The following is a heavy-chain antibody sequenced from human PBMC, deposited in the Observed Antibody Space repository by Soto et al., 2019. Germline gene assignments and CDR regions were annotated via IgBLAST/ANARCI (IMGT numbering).Heavy chain of an antibody. CDR1: GLASKPYV. D-gene: IGHD1-26*01. J-gene: IGHJ6*02. V-gene: IGHV3-74*03. CDR2: INTDGSVA. CDR3: AKDMSGSGSYSEGHYYYYGMDV. Sequence: GASLKISCAASGLASKPYVANSMPHAPGKALAWTSRINTDGSVAMDVDFVKCRFSIYRDNSKITLYLQMNSLRAEDTAVYYCAKDMSGSGSYSEGHYYYYGMDVWGQGTTVTVS.